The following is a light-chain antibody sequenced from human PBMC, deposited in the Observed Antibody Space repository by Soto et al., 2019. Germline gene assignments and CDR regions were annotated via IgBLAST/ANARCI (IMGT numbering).Light chain of an antibody. V-gene: IGKV1-39*01. J-gene: IGKJ4*01. Sequence: DIQMTQSPSSLSASVGDRVTITCRASQSISSSLNWYQQNPGKAPKLLIYAASSFQSGVPSRLSGSGSVTDFTLTVSSLQPEDFAIYYCQQSYSSPLTFGGGTKVSI. CDR1: QSISSS. CDR3: QQSYSSPLT. CDR2: AAS.